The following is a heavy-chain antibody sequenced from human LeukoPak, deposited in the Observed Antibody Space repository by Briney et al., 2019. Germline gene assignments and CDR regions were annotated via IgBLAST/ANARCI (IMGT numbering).Heavy chain of an antibody. D-gene: IGHD6-13*01. V-gene: IGHV1-2*04. Sequence: GASVKVSCKASGYTFTGYYMHWVRQAPGQGLEWMGWINPNSSGTNYAQKFQGWVTMTRDTSISTAYMELSRLRSDDTAVYYCARGGSSSWYLTDAYFDYWGRGTLVTVSS. J-gene: IGHJ4*02. CDR1: GYTFTGYY. CDR3: ARGGSSSWYLTDAYFDY. CDR2: INPNSSGT.